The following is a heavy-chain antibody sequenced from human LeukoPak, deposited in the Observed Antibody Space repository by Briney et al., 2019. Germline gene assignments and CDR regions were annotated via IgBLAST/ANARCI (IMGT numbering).Heavy chain of an antibody. Sequence: SETLSLTCTVSGGSISSFNWNWIRQPPGKGLEWIGYISYSGSTNYNPSLKSRVTISVNTSKNQFSLKLSSVTAADTAAYYCARDPWGGGIKGGFDYWAREPWSPSPQ. CDR2: ISYSGST. J-gene: IGHJ4*02. CDR3: ARDPWGGGIKGGFDY. D-gene: IGHD3-16*01. CDR1: GGSISSFN. V-gene: IGHV4-59*01.